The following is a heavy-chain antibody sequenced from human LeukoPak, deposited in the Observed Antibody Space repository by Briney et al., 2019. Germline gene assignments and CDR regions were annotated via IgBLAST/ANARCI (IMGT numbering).Heavy chain of an antibody. J-gene: IGHJ6*03. Sequence: ASVKVSCKASGYTFTNYENNWVRQATGQGLEWMGWMNPNSGNTGYAQKFQGRVTMTRNTSISTAYMELSSLRSEDTAVYYCARDPYSGSYGDYYYYYMDVWGKGTTVTISS. D-gene: IGHD1-26*01. CDR2: MNPNSGNT. CDR3: ARDPYSGSYGDYYYYYMDV. CDR1: GYTFTNYE. V-gene: IGHV1-8*01.